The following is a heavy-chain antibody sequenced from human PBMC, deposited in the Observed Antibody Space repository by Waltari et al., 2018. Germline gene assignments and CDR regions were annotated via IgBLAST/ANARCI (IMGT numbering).Heavy chain of an antibody. J-gene: IGHJ4*02. Sequence: QVQLVESGGGVVQPGGSLRLSCAASGFTFSSYTMHWVRQAPGKGLEWVALISFVVSTKDYVDPVKGRFTISRDNSRNTVHLEMDNLRSDDTALYYCARETYSSRALDNWGQGTLVTVSS. V-gene: IGHV3-30*04. CDR1: GFTFSSYT. CDR2: ISFVVSTK. D-gene: IGHD6-13*01. CDR3: ARETYSSRALDN.